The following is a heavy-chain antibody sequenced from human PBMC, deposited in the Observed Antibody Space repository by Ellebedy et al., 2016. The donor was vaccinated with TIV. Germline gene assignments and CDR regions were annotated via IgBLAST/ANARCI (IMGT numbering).Heavy chain of an antibody. J-gene: IGHJ3*02. D-gene: IGHD1-26*01. CDR2: IGVKT. CDR3: SKERATGSYSTDVCDI. V-gene: IGHV3-23*01. Sequence: GESLKISCAASGFTFSSYAMTWVRQAPGKGLEWISTIGVKTYYADSVKCRFTISRDNSRNTVYLQMNSLTAEDTAVYYCSKERATGSYSTDVCDIWGQGTMVTVSS. CDR1: GFTFSSYA.